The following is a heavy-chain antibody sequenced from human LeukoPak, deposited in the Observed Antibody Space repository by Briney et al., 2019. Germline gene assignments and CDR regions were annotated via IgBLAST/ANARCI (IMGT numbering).Heavy chain of an antibody. V-gene: IGHV4-59*08. J-gene: IGHJ4*02. Sequence: PSETLSLTCTVSGGSISSYYWSWIRQPPGKGLEWIGYIYYSGGTNYNPSLKSRVTISVDTSKNQFSLKLSSVTAADTAVYYCARHSWGGVLYWGQGTLVTVSS. CDR3: ARHSWGGVLY. CDR1: GGSISSYY. D-gene: IGHD2-15*01. CDR2: IYYSGGT.